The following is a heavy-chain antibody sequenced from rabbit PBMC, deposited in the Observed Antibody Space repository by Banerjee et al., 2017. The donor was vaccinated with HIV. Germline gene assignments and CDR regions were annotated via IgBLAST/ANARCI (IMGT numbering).Heavy chain of an antibody. CDR1: GISFSSGYD. V-gene: IGHV1S43*01. CDR2: IDPVFGSA. J-gene: IGHJ4*01. CDR3: ARSGTGGVGDGWTTFNL. D-gene: IGHD2-1*01. Sequence: QEQLVESGGGLVTLGGSLKLSCKASGISFSSGYDMCWVRQAPGKGLEWIGYIDPVFGSAYYANWVNGRFTISSHNAQNTLYLQMTSLTAADTATYFCARSGTGGVGDGWTTFNLWGPGTLVTVS.